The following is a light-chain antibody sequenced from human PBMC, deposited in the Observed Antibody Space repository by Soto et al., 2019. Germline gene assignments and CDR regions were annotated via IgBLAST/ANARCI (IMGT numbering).Light chain of an antibody. Sequence: QSALTQPASVSGSPGQSITISCTGTSSDVGTYNFVSWYRQHPVKAPILIIFDVSSRPSGISNRFSGSKSGNTASLTISGVQAEDEAVYYCSSYANSDTVIFGGGTQLTVL. CDR1: SSDVGTYNF. J-gene: IGLJ2*01. CDR3: SSYANSDTVI. V-gene: IGLV2-14*01. CDR2: DVS.